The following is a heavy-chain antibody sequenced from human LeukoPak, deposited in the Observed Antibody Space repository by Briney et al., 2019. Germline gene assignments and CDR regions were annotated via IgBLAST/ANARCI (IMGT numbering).Heavy chain of an antibody. Sequence: GGSLRLSCAASGFTLSDYNMNWVRQAPGKGLEWVSSISSTASHIYYADSVKGRFTISRDNAKNSLFLQMNSLRAEDTSVYYCARTYGSGSYPNDYWGQGTLVTVSS. V-gene: IGHV3-21*01. CDR2: ISSTASHI. J-gene: IGHJ4*02. CDR3: ARTYGSGSYPNDY. CDR1: GFTLSDYN. D-gene: IGHD3-10*01.